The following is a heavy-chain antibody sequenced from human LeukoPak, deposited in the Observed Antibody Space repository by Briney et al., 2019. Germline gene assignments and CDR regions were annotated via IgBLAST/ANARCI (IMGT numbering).Heavy chain of an antibody. CDR1: GYTFTSYG. Sequence: ASEKVSCKASGYTFTSYGFRWVRQAPGRGLEWMGWISGYNGYTYNSQKFLNRVTMTTDTSTTTAYLGLRSLKSDDTAVYYCARVNMVGPILEDYYFYMDVWGKGTAVTVSS. J-gene: IGHJ6*03. V-gene: IGHV1-18*01. CDR2: ISGYNGYT. D-gene: IGHD1-26*01. CDR3: ARVNMVGPILEDYYFYMDV.